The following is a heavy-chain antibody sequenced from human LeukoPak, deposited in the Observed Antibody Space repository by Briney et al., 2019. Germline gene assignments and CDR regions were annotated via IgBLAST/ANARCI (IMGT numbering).Heavy chain of an antibody. CDR3: ARDRFCRNGICHPALGL. V-gene: IGHV4-4*07. D-gene: IGHD2-8*01. Sequence: SETLSLTCNVSGDSISGYSWRWIRQPAGKGLEWIGRSHLTGSTTYFPSLEGRVTIALDTSKNQFSLKLTSMSAADTAVYFCARDRFCRNGICHPALGLWGQGTLVSVSS. CDR1: GDSISGYS. CDR2: SHLTGST. J-gene: IGHJ4*02.